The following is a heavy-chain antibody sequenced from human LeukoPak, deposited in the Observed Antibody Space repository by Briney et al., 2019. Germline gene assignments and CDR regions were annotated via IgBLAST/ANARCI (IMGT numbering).Heavy chain of an antibody. V-gene: IGHV3-9*01. Sequence: GRSLRLSCAASGFAFDDYAMHWVRQAPGKGLEWVSGISWNSGSIGYADSVKGRFTISRDNAKNSLYLQMNSLRAEDTALYYCAKARLYDSSGYYDAFDIWGQGTMVTVSS. CDR2: ISWNSGSI. D-gene: IGHD3-22*01. J-gene: IGHJ3*02. CDR1: GFAFDDYA. CDR3: AKARLYDSSGYYDAFDI.